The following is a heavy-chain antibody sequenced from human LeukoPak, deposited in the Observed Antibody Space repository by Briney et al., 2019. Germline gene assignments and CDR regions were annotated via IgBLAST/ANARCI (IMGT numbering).Heavy chain of an antibody. J-gene: IGHJ4*02. CDR3: ARQDTAHDY. D-gene: IGHD5-18*01. CDR1: DGSISSSSYY. CDR2: TYYSGST. V-gene: IGHV4-39*01. Sequence: PSETLSLTCTVSDGSISSSSYYCGWIRQPPGKGLEWIGSTYYSGSTYYNPPLKSRVTISVDTSKNQFSLKLSSVTAADTAVYYCARQDTAHDYWGQGTLVTVSS.